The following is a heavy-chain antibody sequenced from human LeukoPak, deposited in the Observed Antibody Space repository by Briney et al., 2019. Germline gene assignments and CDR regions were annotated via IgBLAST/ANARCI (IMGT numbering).Heavy chain of an antibody. Sequence: SETLSLTCTVSGGSISSYYWSWIRQPAGKGLEWIGRIYTSGSTNYNPSLKSRVTMSVDTSKNQFSLKLSSVTAADTAVYYCARDFLYQDTAMVIFRYYFDYWGQGTLVTVSS. CDR3: ARDFLYQDTAMVIFRYYFDY. D-gene: IGHD5-18*01. V-gene: IGHV4-4*07. J-gene: IGHJ4*02. CDR2: IYTSGST. CDR1: GGSISSYY.